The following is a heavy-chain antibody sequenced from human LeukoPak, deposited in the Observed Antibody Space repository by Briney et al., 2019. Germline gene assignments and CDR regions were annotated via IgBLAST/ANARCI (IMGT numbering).Heavy chain of an antibody. D-gene: IGHD2-2*02. J-gene: IGHJ4*02. CDR1: GFLFSSFA. Sequence: GGSLRLSCAASGFLFSSFAVGRARLAPGKGLQCISCIYDCNNNTYYTDSVPGRFNISRDNSKTTLFLQMNSLRAEDTAVYYCAKGISGSCYTGLGFWGQGTLVTVSS. V-gene: IGHV3-23*05. CDR2: IYDCNNNT. CDR3: AKGISGSCYTGLGF.